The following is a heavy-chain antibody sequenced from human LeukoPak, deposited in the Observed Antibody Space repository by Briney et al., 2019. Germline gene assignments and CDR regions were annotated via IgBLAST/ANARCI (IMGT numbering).Heavy chain of an antibody. D-gene: IGHD3-10*01. Sequence: GGSLRLSCAASGFTFSSYDMPWVRHAAGKGLEWVAAINTAGDTYYPGSVRGRFTISRENAKKSFFLQMNSLRAGDTAVYYCARGGYFGSGPMDVWGQGTTVTVSS. V-gene: IGHV3-13*01. J-gene: IGHJ6*02. CDR2: INTAGDT. CDR3: ARGGYFGSGPMDV. CDR1: GFTFSSYD.